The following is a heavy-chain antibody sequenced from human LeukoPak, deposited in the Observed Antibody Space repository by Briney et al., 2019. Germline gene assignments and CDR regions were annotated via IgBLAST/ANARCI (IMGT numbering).Heavy chain of an antibody. J-gene: IGHJ4*02. CDR2: IYSGGST. V-gene: IGHV3-66*01. CDR3: ARGGSYCSSTKCYLHGCFVQ. CDR1: GFNVSTSY. D-gene: IGHD2-2*01. Sequence: GGSLRLSCAASGFNVSTSYMTWVRQAPGKGLEWVSVIYSGGSTYYADSMRGRFTISRDNSNNTVYLQMNNVRVEDTAVYYCARGGSYCSSTKCYLHGCFVQWGQGTLVTVSS.